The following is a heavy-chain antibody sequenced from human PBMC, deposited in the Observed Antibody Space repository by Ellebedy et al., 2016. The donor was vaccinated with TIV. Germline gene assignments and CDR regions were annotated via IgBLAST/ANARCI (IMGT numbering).Heavy chain of an antibody. J-gene: IGHJ3*02. D-gene: IGHD2-15*01. CDR2: IYTSGST. Sequence: SETLSLTCTVSGGSISSYYWSWIRQPAGKGLEWIGRIYTSGSTNYNPSLKSRVTISVDKSKNQYSLKLSSVTAADTAVYYCARTLSVVGAFDIWGQGTVVTVSS. CDR3: ARTLSVVGAFDI. V-gene: IGHV4-4*07. CDR1: GGSISSYY.